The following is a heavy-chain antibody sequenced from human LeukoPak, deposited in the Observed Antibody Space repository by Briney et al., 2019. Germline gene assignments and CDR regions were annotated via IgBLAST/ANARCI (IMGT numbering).Heavy chain of an antibody. V-gene: IGHV4-59*08. CDR2: IYYSGST. CDR1: GGSISSYY. J-gene: IGHJ4*02. CDR3: ARRGSSGWYELDY. D-gene: IGHD6-19*01. Sequence: PAETLSLTCTVSGGSISSYYWSWIRQPPGKGLEWIGYIYYSGSTNCNPSLKSRVTISVDTSKNQFSLKLSSVTAADTAVYYCARRGSSGWYELDYWGQGTLVTVSS.